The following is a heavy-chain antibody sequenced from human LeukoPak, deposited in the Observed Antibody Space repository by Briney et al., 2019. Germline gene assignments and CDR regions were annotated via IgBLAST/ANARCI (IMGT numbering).Heavy chain of an antibody. D-gene: IGHD3-10*01. Sequence: GGSLRLSCAASGFTVSKKHMTWVRQAPGKGLEWVSSIYSGGGTYYADSVKGRFTISRDDSKNTVYLQMNSLRAEDTAVYSCAKYTSGTSYRGLDQWGQGTLVTVSS. CDR3: AKYTSGTSYRGLDQ. CDR2: IYSGGGT. J-gene: IGHJ4*02. CDR1: GFTVSKKH. V-gene: IGHV3-53*01.